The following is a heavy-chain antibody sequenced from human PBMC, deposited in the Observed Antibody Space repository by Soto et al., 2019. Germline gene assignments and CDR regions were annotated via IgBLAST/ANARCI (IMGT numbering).Heavy chain of an antibody. Sequence: SVKVSCKASGGTFSSYAISWVRQAPGQGLEWMGGIIPIFGTANYAQKFQGRVTITADESTSTAYMELSSLRSEDTAVYYCARGPPINYDSSGYYSWWGQGTLVTVS. CDR3: ARGPPINYDSSGYYSW. D-gene: IGHD3-22*01. CDR2: IIPIFGTA. CDR1: GGTFSSYA. V-gene: IGHV1-69*13. J-gene: IGHJ4*02.